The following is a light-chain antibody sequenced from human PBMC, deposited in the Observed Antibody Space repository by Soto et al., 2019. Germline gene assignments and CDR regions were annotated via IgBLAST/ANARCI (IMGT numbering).Light chain of an antibody. V-gene: IGLV2-14*01. CDR2: EVS. J-gene: IGLJ2*01. Sequence: QSVLTQPASVSGSPGQSITISCTGTSSDVGDYNYVSWYQQHPRKAPKLMIYEVSNRPSGVSNRFSGSKSGNTASLTISGLQAEDEADYYCSSYTNSGAHVLLGGGTKLTVL. CDR3: SSYTNSGAHVL. CDR1: SSDVGDYNY.